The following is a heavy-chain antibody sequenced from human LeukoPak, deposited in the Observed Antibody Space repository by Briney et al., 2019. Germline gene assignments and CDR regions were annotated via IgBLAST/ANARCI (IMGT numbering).Heavy chain of an antibody. Sequence: GGSLRLSCAASGFTFSSYSMNWVRQAPGKGLEWVSYISSSSSTIYYADSVKGRFTISRDNAKNSLYLQMNSLRAEDTAVYYCASTNYDSSAYYAKHWGQGTLVTVSS. J-gene: IGHJ1*01. V-gene: IGHV3-48*01. CDR1: GFTFSSYS. D-gene: IGHD3-22*01. CDR2: ISSSSSTI. CDR3: ASTNYDSSAYYAKH.